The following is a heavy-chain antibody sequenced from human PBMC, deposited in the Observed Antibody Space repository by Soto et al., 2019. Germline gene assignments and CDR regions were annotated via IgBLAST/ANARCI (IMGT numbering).Heavy chain of an antibody. CDR1: GFTFSSYA. J-gene: IGHJ4*02. CDR3: ARDRTISDYRSSGALGL. CDR2: IYSGGST. V-gene: IGHV3-66*01. Sequence: GSLRLSCAASGFTFSSYAMHWVRQAPGKGLEWVSVIYSGGSTYYAKSVTGRFIISRDNSKSTVYLQMNSLRAEDTAVYYCARDRTISDYRSSGALGLWGQGTLVTVS. D-gene: IGHD6-6*01.